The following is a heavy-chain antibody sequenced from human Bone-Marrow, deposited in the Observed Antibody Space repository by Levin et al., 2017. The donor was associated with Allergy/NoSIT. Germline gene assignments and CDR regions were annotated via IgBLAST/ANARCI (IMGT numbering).Heavy chain of an antibody. CDR1: TFTFSTYA. D-gene: IGHD3-9*01. Sequence: GESLKISCVASTFTFSTYAMAWVRQAPGKGLEWVSGISASGGLTHYADSVKGRFTISRDNSKNTLYLEMNTLRVEDTAVYYCAKEFWLREGSGTGPFDHWGQGMLVTVSS. V-gene: IGHV3-23*01. J-gene: IGHJ4*02. CDR3: AKEFWLREGSGTGPFDH. CDR2: ISASGGLT.